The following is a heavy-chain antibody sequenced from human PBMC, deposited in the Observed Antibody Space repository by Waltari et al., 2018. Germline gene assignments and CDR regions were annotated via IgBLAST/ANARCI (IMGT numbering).Heavy chain of an antibody. Sequence: QVQLQESGPGLVKPSQTLSLTCTVSGGSISSGGYYWSWIRQHPGKGLEWIGYIYYSASTYYHPSLKSRVTISVDTSKNQFSLKLSSVTAADTAVYYCARVGRLGVYYFDYWGQGTLVTVSS. V-gene: IGHV4-31*03. CDR3: ARVGRLGVYYFDY. CDR2: IYYSAST. D-gene: IGHD2-8*01. J-gene: IGHJ4*02. CDR1: GGSISSGGYY.